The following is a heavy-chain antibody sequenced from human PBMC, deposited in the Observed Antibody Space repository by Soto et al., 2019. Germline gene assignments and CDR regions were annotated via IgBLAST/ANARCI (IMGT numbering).Heavy chain of an antibody. J-gene: IGHJ4*02. CDR2: INPSGGST. CDR1: GYTFTDYR. D-gene: IGHD1-26*01. Sequence: QVQLVQSGAEVKEPGASVKVSCKASGYTFTDYRMHWVRQAPGQGLEWMGMINPSGGSTSYAQKFRGGVTMTRDTSTSTVCMELSRLRSEDTAVYYCARERGAWGQGTLVTVSS. V-gene: IGHV1-46*01. CDR3: ARERGA.